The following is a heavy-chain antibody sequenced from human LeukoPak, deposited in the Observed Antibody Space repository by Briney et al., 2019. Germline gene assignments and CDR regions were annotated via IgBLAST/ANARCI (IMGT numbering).Heavy chain of an antibody. CDR3: AYTYQLLGNYFDY. Sequence: PGESLKISCKGSGYSSTSYWIGWVRQMPGKGLEWMGRIDPSDSYTNYSPSFQGHVTISADKSISTAYLQWSSLKASDTAMYYCAYTYQLLGNYFDYWGQGTLVTVSS. CDR2: IDPSDSYT. D-gene: IGHD2-2*01. V-gene: IGHV5-10-1*01. CDR1: GYSSTSYW. J-gene: IGHJ4*02.